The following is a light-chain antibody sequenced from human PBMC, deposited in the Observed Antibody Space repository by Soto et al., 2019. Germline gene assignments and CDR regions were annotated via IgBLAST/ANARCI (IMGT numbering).Light chain of an antibody. V-gene: IGKV1-39*01. Sequence: DIQMTQSPSSLSASVGDRVTITCRASHSISIYLNWYQQKPGKAPKLLIYAASSLQSGVPSRFSGSGSGTDFTLTISSLQPEDVATYYCQQSYSTPGTFGQGTKVEIK. CDR3: QQSYSTPGT. J-gene: IGKJ1*01. CDR1: HSISIY. CDR2: AAS.